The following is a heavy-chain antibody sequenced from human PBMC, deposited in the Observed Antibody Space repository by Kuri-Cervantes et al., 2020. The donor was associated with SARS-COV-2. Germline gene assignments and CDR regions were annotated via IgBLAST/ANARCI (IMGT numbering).Heavy chain of an antibody. J-gene: IGHJ4*02. CDR1: GFTFSSFA. V-gene: IGHV3-23*01. CDR3: ARPSRGGFDY. Sequence: GESLKISCAASGFTFSSFAMSWVRQAPGKGLEWVSAITENGRKTYFADSVKGRLTISRDNSKSMLFLQMSGLTDEDTARYYCARPSRGGFDYWGQGSLVTVSS. CDR2: ITENGRKT.